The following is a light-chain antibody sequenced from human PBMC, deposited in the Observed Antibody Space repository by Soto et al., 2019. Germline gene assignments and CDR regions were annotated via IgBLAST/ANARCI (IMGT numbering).Light chain of an antibody. Sequence: EIVLTQSPDTLSLSPGERATLSCRASQSVTNNYLAWYQQKPGQAPRLLIYDASNRATGIPDRFSGSGSGTEFTLTISRLEPEDYALYYCQQCAHSPLTFGQGTKVEIK. CDR1: QSVTNNY. CDR3: QQCAHSPLT. CDR2: DAS. J-gene: IGKJ1*01. V-gene: IGKV3-20*01.